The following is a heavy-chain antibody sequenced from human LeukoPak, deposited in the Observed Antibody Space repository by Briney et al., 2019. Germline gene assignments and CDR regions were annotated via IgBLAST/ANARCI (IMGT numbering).Heavy chain of an antibody. V-gene: IGHV3-23*01. CDR2: ISGSGGST. D-gene: IGHD2-15*01. CDR3: ARDGWQNDAFDI. Sequence: GGSLRLSCAASGFTFSSYAMSWVRQAPGKGLEWVSAISGSGGSTYYADSVKGRFTISRDNSKNTLYLQMNSLRAEDTAVYYCARDGWQNDAFDIWGQGTMVTVSS. J-gene: IGHJ3*02. CDR1: GFTFSSYA.